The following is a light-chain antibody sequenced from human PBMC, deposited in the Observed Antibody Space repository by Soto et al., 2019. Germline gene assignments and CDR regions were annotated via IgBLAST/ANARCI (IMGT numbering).Light chain of an antibody. Sequence: DIQMTQSPSSLSASVGDRVTITCRASQSISNYLNWYQQKPGKAPKLLMYAASSLQSGVPSRFGGSGSGTDFTFTISSLQPEDFATYYCQQSYSTPRTFGQWTKGEIK. CDR3: QQSYSTPRT. V-gene: IGKV1-39*01. J-gene: IGKJ1*01. CDR2: AAS. CDR1: QSISNY.